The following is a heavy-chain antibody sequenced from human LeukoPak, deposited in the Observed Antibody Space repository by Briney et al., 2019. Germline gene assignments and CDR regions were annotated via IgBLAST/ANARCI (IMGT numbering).Heavy chain of an antibody. D-gene: IGHD3-16*01. J-gene: IGHJ4*02. CDR3: AREGGPYRPLDY. CDR2: ICPSGGSI. Sequence: GGSLRLSCATSRFTFSSYSMNWVRQAPGKGVEWVSSICPSGGSIFYADSVKGRFSISRDNAKNSLYLQMNSLRADDTAVYYCAREGGPYRPLDYSGQGTLVTVS. V-gene: IGHV3-21*04. CDR1: RFTFSSYS.